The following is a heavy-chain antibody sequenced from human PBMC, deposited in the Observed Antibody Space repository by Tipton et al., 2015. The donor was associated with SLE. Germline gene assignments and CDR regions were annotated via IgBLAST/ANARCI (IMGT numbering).Heavy chain of an antibody. V-gene: IGHV4-59*01. Sequence: TLSLTCSVSGGSINVYYWSWVRQPPGKELEWIGYVSYSGSTNYNPSLQSRVTISVDTSKNQFSLKLRSVTAADTAVYYCARLPDYFDHWGQGALVTVSS. J-gene: IGHJ4*02. CDR2: VSYSGST. CDR3: ARLPDYFDH. CDR1: GGSINVYY.